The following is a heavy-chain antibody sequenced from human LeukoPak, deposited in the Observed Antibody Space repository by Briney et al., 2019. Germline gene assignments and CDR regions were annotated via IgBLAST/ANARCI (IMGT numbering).Heavy chain of an antibody. CDR2: INHSGST. Sequence: PSETLSLTCAVYGGSFSGYYWSWIRQPPGKGLEWIGEINHSGSTNYNPSLKSRVTISVDTSKNQFSLKLSSVTAADTAVYYCARGRSSWYTVDRSHLRPPDYWGQGTLVTVSS. CDR1: GGSFSGYY. D-gene: IGHD6-13*01. CDR3: ARGRSSWYTVDRSHLRPPDY. J-gene: IGHJ4*02. V-gene: IGHV4-34*01.